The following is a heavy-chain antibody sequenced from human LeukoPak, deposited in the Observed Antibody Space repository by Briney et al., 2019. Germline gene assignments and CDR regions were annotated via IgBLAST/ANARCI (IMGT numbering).Heavy chain of an antibody. CDR1: GGSFRPYY. V-gene: IGHV4-34*01. J-gene: IGHJ4*02. CDR3: ARADAREFDY. CDR2: IDHSGIT. Sequence: SETLSLTCAVYGGSFRPYYWSWVRQPPGKGLEWIGEIDHSGITNYNTSLKSRVTVSVDTSKNQFSLKLNSVTAADTAVYYCARADAREFDYWGQGTLVTVSS.